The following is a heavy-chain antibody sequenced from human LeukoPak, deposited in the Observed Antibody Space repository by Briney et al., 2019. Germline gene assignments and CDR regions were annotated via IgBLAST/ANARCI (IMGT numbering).Heavy chain of an antibody. D-gene: IGHD2-2*01. CDR1: GYTFTSYG. Sequence: ASVKVSCKASGYTFTSYGISWVRQAPGQGLEWMGWISAYNGNTSYAQKLQGRVTMTTDTSTSTAYMELRSLRSDDTAVYYCARVGVEDIVVVPAAAPGVYYFDYWGQGTLVTVSS. CDR3: ARVGVEDIVVVPAAAPGVYYFDY. V-gene: IGHV1-18*01. CDR2: ISAYNGNT. J-gene: IGHJ4*02.